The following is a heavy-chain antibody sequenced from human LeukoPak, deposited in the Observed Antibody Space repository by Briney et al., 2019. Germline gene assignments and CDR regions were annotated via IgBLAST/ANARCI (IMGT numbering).Heavy chain of an antibody. CDR1: GYTFTGYH. CDR2: INPNSGDT. CDR3: ARDYCSSTSCLFDY. D-gene: IGHD2-2*01. J-gene: IGHJ4*02. V-gene: IGHV1-2*06. Sequence: ASVKVSCKASGYTFTGYHMHWVRQAPGQGLEWMGRINPNSGDTNSAQNFQGRVTMTRDTSISTAYMEMSRLRSDDTAVYYCARDYCSSTSCLFDYWGQGTLVTVSS.